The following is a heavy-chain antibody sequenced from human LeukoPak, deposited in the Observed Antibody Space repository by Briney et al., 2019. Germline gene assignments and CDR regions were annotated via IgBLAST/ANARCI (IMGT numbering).Heavy chain of an antibody. CDR2: MNPNSGNT. Sequence: GASVKVSCKASGGTFSSYTINWVRQAPGQGLEWMGWMNPNSGNTGYAQKFQGRVTLTRNTSISTAYMELSSLRSEDTAVYYCARGGNIVVVPAAPDFQHWGQGTLVTVSS. CDR3: ARGGNIVVVPAAPDFQH. D-gene: IGHD2-2*01. CDR1: GGTFSSYT. J-gene: IGHJ1*01. V-gene: IGHV1-8*03.